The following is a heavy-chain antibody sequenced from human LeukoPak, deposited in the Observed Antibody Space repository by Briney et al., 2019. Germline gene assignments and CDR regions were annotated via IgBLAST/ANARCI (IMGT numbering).Heavy chain of an antibody. J-gene: IGHJ4*02. D-gene: IGHD1-14*01. V-gene: IGHV4-34*01. CDR1: GGSFSGYY. CDR3: ARRTRFAASVDY. CDR2: INYSGST. Sequence: SETLSLTCAVYGGSFSGYYWSWIRQPPGKGLEWIGEINYSGSTNYDPSLKSRVTISVDTSKNQFSLKLSSVTAADTAVYYCARRTRFAASVDYWGQGTLVTVSS.